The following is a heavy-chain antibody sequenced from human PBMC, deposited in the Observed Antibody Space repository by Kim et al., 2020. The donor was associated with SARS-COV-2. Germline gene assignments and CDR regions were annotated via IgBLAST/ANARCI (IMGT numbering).Heavy chain of an antibody. CDR1: GYTFTSYA. Sequence: ASVKVSCKASGYTFTSYAMNWVRQAPGQGLEWMGWINTNTGNPTYAQGFTGRFVFSLDTSVSTAYLQISSLKAEDTAVYYCARRSYYYDSSGYRKDAFDIWGQGTMVTVSS. CDR2: INTNTGNP. J-gene: IGHJ3*02. V-gene: IGHV7-4-1*02. CDR3: ARRSYYYDSSGYRKDAFDI. D-gene: IGHD3-22*01.